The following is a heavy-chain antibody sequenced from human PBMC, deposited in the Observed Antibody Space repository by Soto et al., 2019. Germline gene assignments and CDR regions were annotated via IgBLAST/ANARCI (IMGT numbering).Heavy chain of an antibody. Sequence: LSLTCAVSGGSISSGGYSWSWIRQPPGKGLEWIGYIYHSGSTYYNPSLKSRVTISVDTSKNQFSLKLSSVTAADTAVYYCARGVLLWFGEPYGMDVWGQGTTVTVSS. CDR2: IYHSGST. V-gene: IGHV4-30-2*01. CDR3: ARGVLLWFGEPYGMDV. D-gene: IGHD3-10*01. CDR1: GGSISSGGYS. J-gene: IGHJ6*02.